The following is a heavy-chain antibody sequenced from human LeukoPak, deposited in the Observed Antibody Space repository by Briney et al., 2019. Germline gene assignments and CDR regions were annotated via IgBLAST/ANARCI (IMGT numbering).Heavy chain of an antibody. CDR2: ISYDGSNK. D-gene: IGHD4-17*01. J-gene: IGHJ6*02. CDR3: AKDNTVTTGGYYYGMDV. Sequence: GGSLRLSCAASGFTFSSYGMHWVRQAPGKGLEWVAVISYDGSNKYYADSVKGRFTISRDNSKNTLYLQMNSLRAGDTAVYYCAKDNTVTTGGYYYGMDVWGQGTTVTVSS. CDR1: GFTFSSYG. V-gene: IGHV3-30*18.